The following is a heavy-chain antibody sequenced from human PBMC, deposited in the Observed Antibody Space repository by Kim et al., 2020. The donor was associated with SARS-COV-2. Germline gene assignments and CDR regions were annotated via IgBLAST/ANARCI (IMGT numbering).Heavy chain of an antibody. J-gene: IGHJ6*02. CDR1: GYTFTSYG. Sequence: ASVKVSCKASGYTFTSYGISWVRQAPGQGLEWMGWISAYNGNTNYAQKLQGRVTMTTDTSTSTAYMELRSLRSDDTAVYYCARGRITIFGVEYYYYGMDFWGQGTTVTVSS. CDR2: ISAYNGNT. D-gene: IGHD3-3*01. V-gene: IGHV1-18*04. CDR3: ARGRITIFGVEYYYYGMDF.